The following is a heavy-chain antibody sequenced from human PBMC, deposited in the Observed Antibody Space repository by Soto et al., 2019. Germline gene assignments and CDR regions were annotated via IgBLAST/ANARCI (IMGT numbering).Heavy chain of an antibody. Sequence: SETLSLTCAVYGGSFSGYYWGWIRQPPGKGLEWIGSIYYSGSTYYNPSLKSRVTISVDTSKNQFSLKLSSVTAADTAVYYCASHRSYYGGNSVWDFQHWGQGTLVTVSS. D-gene: IGHD4-17*01. CDR2: IYYSGST. CDR1: GGSFSGYY. J-gene: IGHJ1*01. CDR3: ASHRSYYGGNSVWDFQH. V-gene: IGHV4-39*01.